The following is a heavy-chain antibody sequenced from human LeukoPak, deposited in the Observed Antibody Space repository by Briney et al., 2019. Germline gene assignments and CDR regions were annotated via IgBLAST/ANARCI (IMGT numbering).Heavy chain of an antibody. D-gene: IGHD5-18*01. Sequence: SETLSLTCAVYGGSFSGYYWSWIRQPPGKGLEWIGEINHSGRTNYNPSLKSRVTISVDTSKNQFSLKLSSVTAADTAVYYCAREIHRGYFDYWGQGTLVTVSS. V-gene: IGHV4-34*01. CDR1: GGSFSGYY. CDR3: AREIHRGYFDY. J-gene: IGHJ4*02. CDR2: INHSGRT.